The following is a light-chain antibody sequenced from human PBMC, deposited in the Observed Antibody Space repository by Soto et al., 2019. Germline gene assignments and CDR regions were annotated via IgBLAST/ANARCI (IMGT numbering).Light chain of an antibody. CDR2: DAS. J-gene: IGKJ1*01. Sequence: EIVLTQSPATLSLSPGERATLSCRASQSVSSYLAWYQQKPGQAPRLLIYDASNRATGIPARFSGSGSGTDFTLTISSLEPEDFATYYCQQHNSSPWTFGQGTKVDNK. V-gene: IGKV3-11*01. CDR3: QQHNSSPWT. CDR1: QSVSSY.